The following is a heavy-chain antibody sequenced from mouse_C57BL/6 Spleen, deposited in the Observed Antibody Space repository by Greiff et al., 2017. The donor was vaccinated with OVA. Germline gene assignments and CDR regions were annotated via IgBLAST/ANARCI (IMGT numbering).Heavy chain of an antibody. V-gene: IGHV5-17*01. Sequence: DVKLVESGGGLVKPGGSLKLSCAASGFTFSDYGMHWVRQAPEKGLEWVAYISSGSSTIYYADTVKGRFTISRDNAKNTLFLQMTSLRSEDTTMYYCARPFYYYGSSSFAYWGQGTLVTVSA. CDR3: ARPFYYYGSSSFAY. CDR2: ISSGSSTI. CDR1: GFTFSDYG. D-gene: IGHD1-1*01. J-gene: IGHJ3*01.